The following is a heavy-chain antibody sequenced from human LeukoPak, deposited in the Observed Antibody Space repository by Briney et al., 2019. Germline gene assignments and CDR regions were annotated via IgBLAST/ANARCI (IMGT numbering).Heavy chain of an antibody. Sequence: PGGSLRLSCAGSSFPFSSYAMSWVRQAPGKGLEWVSGLSSSFETPHYGDSVKGRFTISRDNSKRTLYLQMNSLRPEDTAVYYCATAGPGPMARNRGGDYWGQGTLVIVSS. CDR1: SFPFSSYA. CDR2: LSSSFETP. V-gene: IGHV3-23*01. J-gene: IGHJ4*02. CDR3: ATAGPGPMARNRGGDY. D-gene: IGHD1-14*01.